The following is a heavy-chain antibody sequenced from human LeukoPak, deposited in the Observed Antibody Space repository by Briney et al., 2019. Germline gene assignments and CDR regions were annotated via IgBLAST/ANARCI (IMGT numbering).Heavy chain of an antibody. J-gene: IGHJ4*02. CDR1: GFTVSSNY. CDR3: ARSTTGTTHFDY. CDR2: IYSGGST. Sequence: GGSLRLSCAVSGFTVSSNYMSWVSQAPGKGLEWVSVIYSGGSTYYADSVKGRFTISRDNSKNTLYLQMNSLRAEDTAVYYCARSTTGTTHFDYWGQGTLVTVSS. V-gene: IGHV3-53*01. D-gene: IGHD1-1*01.